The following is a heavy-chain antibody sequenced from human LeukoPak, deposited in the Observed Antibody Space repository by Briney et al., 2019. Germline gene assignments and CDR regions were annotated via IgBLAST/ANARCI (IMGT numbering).Heavy chain of an antibody. CDR2: ISYVGSNN. J-gene: IGHJ3*02. V-gene: IGHV3-30*18. CDR1: GFTFSSYG. Sequence: GGSLRLSCVASGFTFSSYGMHWVRQAPGKGLEWVAVISYVGSNNYYADSVKGRFTISRDNSKNTLYLQMNSLRAEDTAVYYCAKSTLAYCGGDCYSAAFDIWGQGTMVTVSS. CDR3: AKSTLAYCGGDCYSAAFDI. D-gene: IGHD2-21*02.